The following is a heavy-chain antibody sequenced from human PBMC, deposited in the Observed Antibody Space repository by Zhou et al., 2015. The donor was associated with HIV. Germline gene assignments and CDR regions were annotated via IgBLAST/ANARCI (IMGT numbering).Heavy chain of an antibody. J-gene: IGHJ5*01. CDR3: ARGTTVVRREVETNGYRRLRKGFPNGYLTRGPVRETPFGSLPVRVPFD. CDR1: GYTFTSYG. CDR2: ISAYNGNT. V-gene: IGHV1-18*01. Sequence: QVQLVQSGAEVKKPGASVKVSCKASGYTFTSYGISWVRQAPGQGLEWMGWISAYNGNTNYAQKLQGRVTMTTDTSTSTAYMELRSLRSDDTAVYYCARGTTVVRREVETNGYRRLRKGFPNGYLTRGPVRETPFGSLPVRVPFD. D-gene: IGHD4-23*01.